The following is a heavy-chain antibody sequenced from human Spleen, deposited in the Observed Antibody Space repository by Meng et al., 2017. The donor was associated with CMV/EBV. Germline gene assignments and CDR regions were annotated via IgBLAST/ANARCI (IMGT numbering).Heavy chain of an antibody. D-gene: IGHD3-22*01. CDR2: VNPRGGDT. Sequence: ASVKVSCKASGYSFSSYYIHWVRQAPGQGLEWVGTVNPRGGDTSNAQKFHGRVTMTRDTSTSTVYMELSSLRSEDTAVYYCAREDSTSGFGMDVWGQGTTVTVSS. CDR1: GYSFSSYY. CDR3: AREDSTSGFGMDV. V-gene: IGHV1-46*01. J-gene: IGHJ6*02.